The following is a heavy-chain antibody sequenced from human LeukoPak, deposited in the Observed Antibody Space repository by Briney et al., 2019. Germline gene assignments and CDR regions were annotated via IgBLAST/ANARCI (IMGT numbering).Heavy chain of an antibody. Sequence: PGGSLRLSCAASGFTFDDYGMSWVRQAPGKGLEWVSGINWNGGSTGYADSVKGRYTISGDNAKNSLYLQMNSLRAEDTAVYYCARGVRGYGDSEGPSSSMDVWAKGTTVTAPS. CDR3: ARGVRGYGDSEGPSSSMDV. J-gene: IGHJ6*03. CDR2: INWNGGST. V-gene: IGHV3-20*04. CDR1: GFTFDDYG. D-gene: IGHD4-17*01.